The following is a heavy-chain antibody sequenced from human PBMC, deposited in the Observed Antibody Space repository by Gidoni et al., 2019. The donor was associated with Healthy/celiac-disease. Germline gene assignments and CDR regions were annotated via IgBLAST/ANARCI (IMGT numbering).Heavy chain of an antibody. V-gene: IGHV3-23*01. D-gene: IGHD5-18*01. CDR1: GSTYSSYA. CDR3: AKDLGYSYGPFAFDP. J-gene: IGHJ5*02. Sequence: EVQPSESGGGLVQPGGALRLSCAASGSTYSSYAMSWVRKAPGKGLDWVSAICGSGGSTYYADSVKGRFTISSDNSKNTLYLQMNSLKAEDTAVYYCAKDLGYSYGPFAFDPWGQGTLVTVSS. CDR2: ICGSGGST.